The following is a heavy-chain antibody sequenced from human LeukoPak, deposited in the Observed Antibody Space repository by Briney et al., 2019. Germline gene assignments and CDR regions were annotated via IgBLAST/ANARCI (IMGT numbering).Heavy chain of an antibody. CDR2: INTNTGNP. CDR3: ARDTGFSMVRGILF. J-gene: IGHJ4*02. CDR1: GYTFTSYA. Sequence: ASVKVSCKASGYTFTSYAMNWVRQAPGQGLEWMGWINTNTGNPTYAQGFTGRFVFSLGTSVSTAYLQISSLKAEDTAVYYCARDTGFSMVRGILFWGQGTLVTVSS. V-gene: IGHV7-4-1*02. D-gene: IGHD3-10*01.